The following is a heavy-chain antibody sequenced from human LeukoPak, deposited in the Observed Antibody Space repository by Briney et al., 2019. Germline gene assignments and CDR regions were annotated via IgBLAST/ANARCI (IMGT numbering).Heavy chain of an antibody. CDR1: GYSISSGYY. V-gene: IGHV4-38-2*02. D-gene: IGHD1-26*01. J-gene: IGHJ6*03. Sequence: SETLSLTCTVSGYSISSGYYWGWIRQPPGKGLEWIGSIYHSGSTYYNPSLKSRVTISVDTSKNQFSLKLSSVTAADTAVYYCASGSYSYYYMDVWGKGTTVTVSS. CDR2: IYHSGST. CDR3: ASGSYSYYYMDV.